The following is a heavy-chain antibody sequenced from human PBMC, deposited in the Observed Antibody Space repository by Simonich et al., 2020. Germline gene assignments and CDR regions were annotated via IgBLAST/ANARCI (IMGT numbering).Heavy chain of an antibody. Sequence: EVQLVESGGGLVKPGGSLRLSCAASGFTFSSYSMNWVRQAPGKGRGWVSSISSISSYIYNADSVKGRFTISRDNAKNSLYLQMNSLRAEDTAVYYCARANERDYWGQGTLVTVSS. CDR1: GFTFSSYS. J-gene: IGHJ4*02. V-gene: IGHV3-21*01. CDR3: ARANERDY. D-gene: IGHD1-1*01. CDR2: ISSISSYI.